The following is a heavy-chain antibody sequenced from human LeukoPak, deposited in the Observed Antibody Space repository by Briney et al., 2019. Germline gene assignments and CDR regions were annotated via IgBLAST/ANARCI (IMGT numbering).Heavy chain of an antibody. CDR3: ARDLQQLASALDY. D-gene: IGHD6-13*01. V-gene: IGHV3-30*04. CDR2: ISYDGSNK. J-gene: IGHJ4*02. CDR1: GFTFSSYA. Sequence: GGSLRLSCAASGFTFSSYAMHWVRQAPGKGLEWVAVISYDGSNKYYADSVKGRFTISRDNSKSTLYLQMNSLRAEDTAVYYCARDLQQLASALDYWGQGTLVTVSS.